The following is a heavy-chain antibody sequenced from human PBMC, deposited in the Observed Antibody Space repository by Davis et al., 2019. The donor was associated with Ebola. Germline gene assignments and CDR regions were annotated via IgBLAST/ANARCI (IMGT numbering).Heavy chain of an antibody. Sequence: GGSLRLSCAASGFTFSSYSMNWVRQAPGKGLEWVSSISSSSTIYYADSVKGRFTISRDNAKNSLYLQMNSLRDEDTAVYYCARRRGYSYGPDYYYYYGMDVWGQGTTVTVSS. CDR3: ARRRGYSYGPDYYYYYGMDV. V-gene: IGHV3-48*02. D-gene: IGHD5-18*01. J-gene: IGHJ6*02. CDR2: ISSSSTI. CDR1: GFTFSSYS.